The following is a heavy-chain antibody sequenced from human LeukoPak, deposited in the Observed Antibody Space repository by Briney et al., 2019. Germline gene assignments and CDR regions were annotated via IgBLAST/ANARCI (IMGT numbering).Heavy chain of an antibody. CDR1: GFTFSTYW. J-gene: IGHJ3*02. CDR2: ISGSGGST. V-gene: IGHV3-23*01. CDR3: ARDLAAMVTGFDI. Sequence: GGSLRLSCAASGFTFSTYWMSWVRQAPGKGLEWASAISGSGGSTYYADSVKGRFTISRDNAKNSLYLQMNSLRAEDTALYYCARDLAAMVTGFDIWGQGTMVTVSS. D-gene: IGHD5-18*01.